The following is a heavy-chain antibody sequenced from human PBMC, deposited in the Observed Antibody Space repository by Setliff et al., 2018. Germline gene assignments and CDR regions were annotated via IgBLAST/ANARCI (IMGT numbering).Heavy chain of an antibody. D-gene: IGHD3-22*01. CDR1: GYTFTSYG. CDR3: ARDLPYYYDSSGLLVPFDY. CDR2: ISAYNGNT. J-gene: IGHJ4*02. V-gene: IGHV1-18*01. Sequence: ASVKVSCKASGYTFTSYGISWVRQAPGQGLEWMGWISAYNGNTNYAQKPQGRVTMTTDTSTSTAYMELRSLRSDDTAVYYCARDLPYYYDSSGLLVPFDYWGQGTLVTVSS.